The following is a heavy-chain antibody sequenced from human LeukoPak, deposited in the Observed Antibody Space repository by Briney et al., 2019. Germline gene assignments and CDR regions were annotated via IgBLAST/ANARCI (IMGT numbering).Heavy chain of an antibody. CDR3: ARGLYSSSWYVPAGY. CDR1: GGSISSYS. CDR2: IYTSGST. J-gene: IGHJ4*02. D-gene: IGHD6-13*01. Sequence: PSETLSLTCTASGGSISSYSLSWIRQPPGKGLEWIGGIYTSGSTNYNPSLMSRVTMSVDTSKSQFSRKLSSVTAADTAVYYCARGLYSSSWYVPAGYWGQGTLVTVSS. V-gene: IGHV4-4*07.